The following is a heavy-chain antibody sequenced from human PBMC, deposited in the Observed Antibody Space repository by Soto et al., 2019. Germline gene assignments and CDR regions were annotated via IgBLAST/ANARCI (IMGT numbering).Heavy chain of an antibody. CDR3: ARQEYYDSSGYYQYYFDY. J-gene: IGHJ4*02. CDR1: GGSISSSSYY. V-gene: IGHV4-39*01. D-gene: IGHD3-22*01. CDR2: IYYSGST. Sequence: ETLSLTCTVSGGSISSSSYYWGWIRQPPGKGLEWIGSIYYSGSTYYNPSLKSRVTISVDTSKNQFSLKLSSVTAADTAVYYCARQEYYDSSGYYQYYFDYWGQGTLVTVSS.